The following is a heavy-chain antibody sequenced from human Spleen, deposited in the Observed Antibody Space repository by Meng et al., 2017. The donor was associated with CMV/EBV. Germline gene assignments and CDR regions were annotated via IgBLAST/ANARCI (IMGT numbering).Heavy chain of an antibody. D-gene: IGHD1-26*01. J-gene: IGHJ5*02. V-gene: IGHV2-5*01. CDR2: IYWKDDK. CDR3: AHRRKFPESGRCFDP. Sequence: GSTSSTSGLGVFWLRQPTEEALEWMAVIYWKDDKRYGTSLKSRITITKDTSKNQVVLTMTNMDPVATATYSCAHRRKFPESGRCFDPWGQGPLVTVSS. CDR1: GSTSSTSGLG.